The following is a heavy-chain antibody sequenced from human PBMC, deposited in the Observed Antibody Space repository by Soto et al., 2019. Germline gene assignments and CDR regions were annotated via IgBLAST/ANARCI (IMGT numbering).Heavy chain of an antibody. Sequence: QVQLVESGGGVVQPGRSLRLSSAASGFTFSSYAMHWVRQAPGKGLERVAVIAYDGSNKYYADSVKGRFTISRDNSRNTLYQQMSSLGAEDTAVYYCAGDNLSVDLYYYYGRDVLGRGAKGTVSS. V-gene: IGHV3-30-3*01. CDR2: IAYDGSNK. CDR3: AGDNLSVDLYYYYGRDV. CDR1: GFTFSSYA. J-gene: IGHJ6*02.